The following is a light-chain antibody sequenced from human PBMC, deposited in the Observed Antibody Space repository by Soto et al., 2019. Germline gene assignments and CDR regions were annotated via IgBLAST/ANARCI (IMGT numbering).Light chain of an antibody. Sequence: QSALTQPRSVSGSPGQSVTISCTGTSSDVGGYNYVSWYQQHPGKAPKLMIYDVSKRPSGVPDRFSGSKSGNTASLTISGLQAEDEADYYCCSYAGSSSFRVLFGGGTKLTVL. CDR3: CSYAGSSSFRVL. CDR1: SSDVGGYNY. V-gene: IGLV2-11*01. J-gene: IGLJ2*01. CDR2: DVS.